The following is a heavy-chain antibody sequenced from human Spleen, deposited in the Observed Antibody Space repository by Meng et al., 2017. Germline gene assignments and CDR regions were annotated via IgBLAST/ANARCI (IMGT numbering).Heavy chain of an antibody. CDR2: IGHSGIT. D-gene: IGHD6-19*01. CDR1: GGSISTSGYY. CDR3: VRSSAWVRTGFDP. J-gene: IGHJ5*02. Sequence: QPQLQESGPGLVKPSEALSLNCSVSGGSISTSGYYWGWLRQPPGKGLEWIGSIGHSGITYYTPSLKSRVAVSLDTSKSQFSLMLTSVTAADTAVYYCVRSSAWVRTGFDPWGQGTLVTVSS. V-gene: IGHV4-39*01.